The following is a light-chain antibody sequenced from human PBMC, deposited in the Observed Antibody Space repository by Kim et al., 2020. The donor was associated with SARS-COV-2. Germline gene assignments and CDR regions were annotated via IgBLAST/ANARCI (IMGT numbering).Light chain of an antibody. V-gene: IGLV3-1*01. Sequence: SYELTQPPSVSASPGQTATITCSAAQLERKYASWYQKKPGQSPVLVIFQDDKRPPGIPERFSGSNSGTTATLTITGTQPTDEADYYCQAWDIGTVIFGGGTQLTVL. CDR3: QAWDIGTVI. CDR2: QDD. CDR1: QLERKY. J-gene: IGLJ2*01.